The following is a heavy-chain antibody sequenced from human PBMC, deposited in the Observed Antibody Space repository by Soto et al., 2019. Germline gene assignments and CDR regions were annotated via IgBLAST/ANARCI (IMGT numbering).Heavy chain of an antibody. CDR1: GFTFSSYA. V-gene: IGHV3-23*01. CDR2: ISGSGGST. D-gene: IGHD6-6*01. CDR3: AKDLGPTTYSSSSWSFDY. Sequence: EVQLLESGGGLVQPGGSLRLSCAASGFTFSSYAMSWVRQAPGKGLEWVSAISGSGGSTYYADSVKGRFTISRDNSKNTLYLQMNSLRAEDTAVYYCAKDLGPTTYSSSSWSFDYWGQGTLVTVSS. J-gene: IGHJ4*02.